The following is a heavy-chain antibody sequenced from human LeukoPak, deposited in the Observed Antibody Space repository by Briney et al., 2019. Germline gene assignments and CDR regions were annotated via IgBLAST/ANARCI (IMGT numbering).Heavy chain of an antibody. Sequence: PGGSLRLSCAASGFTFSSYSMNWVRQAPGKGLEWVSAISGSGGSTYYADSVKGRFTISRDNSKNTLYLQMNSLRAEDTAVYYCAKASAMIVVVSKHFDYWGQGTLVTVSS. D-gene: IGHD3-22*01. J-gene: IGHJ4*02. CDR3: AKASAMIVVVSKHFDY. CDR2: ISGSGGST. V-gene: IGHV3-23*01. CDR1: GFTFSSYS.